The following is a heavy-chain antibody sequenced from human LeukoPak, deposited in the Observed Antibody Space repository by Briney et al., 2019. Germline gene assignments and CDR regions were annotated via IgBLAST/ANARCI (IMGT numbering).Heavy chain of an antibody. D-gene: IGHD3-22*01. CDR3: AREYDSSGYYWLGAFDI. CDR1: GFTFSGYG. Sequence: PGRSLRLSCAASGFTFSGYGMHWVRQAPGKGLEWVAVISYDGSNKYYADSVKGRFTISRDNSKNTLYLQMNSLRAEDTAVYYCAREYDSSGYYWLGAFDIWGQGTMVTVSS. V-gene: IGHV3-30*03. J-gene: IGHJ3*02. CDR2: ISYDGSNK.